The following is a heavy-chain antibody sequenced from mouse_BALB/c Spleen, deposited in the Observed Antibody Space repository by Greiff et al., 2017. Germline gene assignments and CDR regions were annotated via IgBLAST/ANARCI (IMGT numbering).Heavy chain of an antibody. CDR3: ARWGPLSRYFDY. CDR2: INPGSGGT. J-gene: IGHJ2*01. Sequence: QVQLQQSGAELVRPGTSVKVSCKASGYAFTNYLIEWVKQRPGQGLEWIGVINPGSGGTNYNEKFKGKATLTADKSSSTAYMQLSSLTSDDSAVYFCARWGPLSRYFDYWGQGTTLTVSS. D-gene: IGHD6-1*01. V-gene: IGHV1-54*01. CDR1: GYAFTNYL.